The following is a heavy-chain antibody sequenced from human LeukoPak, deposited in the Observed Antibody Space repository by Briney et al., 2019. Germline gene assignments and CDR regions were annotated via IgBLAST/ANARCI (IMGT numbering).Heavy chain of an antibody. Sequence: SETLSLTCTVSGASLSPSYWTWVRQPAGKGLEWIGRIYTSGSTNYNPSLKSRVTMSVDTSKNQFSLKLSSVTAAGTAVYYCARDRLPGGGRERYCSSTSCSAYYYMDVWGKGTTVTVSS. CDR1: GASLSPSY. J-gene: IGHJ6*03. D-gene: IGHD2-2*01. CDR2: IYTSGST. CDR3: ARDRLPGGGRERYCSSTSCSAYYYMDV. V-gene: IGHV4-4*07.